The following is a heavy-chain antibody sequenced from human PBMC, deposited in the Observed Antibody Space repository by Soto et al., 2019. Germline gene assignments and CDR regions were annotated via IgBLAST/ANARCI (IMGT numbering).Heavy chain of an antibody. Sequence: GKGLEYVSTISGSGGVTYYADSVKGRFTISRDNSKNTLYLQMSSLRAEDTGVYFILQAEDGIRDVRSVSAFLLNRSSDL. V-gene: IGHV3-64D*08. CDR3: LQAEDGIRDVRSVSAFLLNRSSDL. J-gene: IGHJ2*01. D-gene: IGHD3-10*02. CDR2: ISGSGGVT.